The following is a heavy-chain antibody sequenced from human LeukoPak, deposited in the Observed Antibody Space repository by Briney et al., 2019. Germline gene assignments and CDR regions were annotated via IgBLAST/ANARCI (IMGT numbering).Heavy chain of an antibody. J-gene: IGHJ4*02. CDR1: GFTFSSYA. Sequence: GGSLRLSCVTSGFTFSSYAFHWVRQAPGKGLEWVATMSFDVNNKYYADSVRGRFTISRDNSKNTLYLQMNSLGAEDTAVYSCARGYCTSSSCNNDYWGQGTLVTVSS. D-gene: IGHD2-2*02. CDR3: ARGYCTSSSCNNDY. V-gene: IGHV3-30*04. CDR2: MSFDVNNK.